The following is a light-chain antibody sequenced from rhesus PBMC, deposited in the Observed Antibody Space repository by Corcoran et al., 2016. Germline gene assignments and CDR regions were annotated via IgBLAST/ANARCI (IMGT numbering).Light chain of an antibody. CDR2: KAS. V-gene: IGKV1-22*01. CDR1: QGISSW. CDR3: QQYNSRPPYT. J-gene: IGKJ2*01. Sequence: DIQMTQSPSSLSASVGDTVTITCRASQGISSWLAWYQQQPGKAPKLLIYKASSLLSGVPSMFSGSGSGTDFTLTISSLQSEDFVIFYCQQYNSRPPYTFGQGTKVEIK.